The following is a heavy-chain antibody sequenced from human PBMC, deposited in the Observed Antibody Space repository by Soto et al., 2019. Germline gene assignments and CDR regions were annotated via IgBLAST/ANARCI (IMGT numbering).Heavy chain of an antibody. CDR2: IIPIFGTA. CDR3: ARSTGLDIVLIDY. V-gene: IGHV1-69*13. D-gene: IGHD2-8*01. CDR1: GGTFSSYA. Sequence: WASVKVSCKASGGTFSSYAISWVRQAPGQGLEWMGGIIPIFGTANYAQKFQGRVTITADESTSTAYMELSSLRSEDTAVYYCARSTGLDIVLIDYWGQGTLVTVSS. J-gene: IGHJ4*02.